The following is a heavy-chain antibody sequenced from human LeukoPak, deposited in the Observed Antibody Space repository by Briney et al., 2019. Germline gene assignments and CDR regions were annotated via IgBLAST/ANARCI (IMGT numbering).Heavy chain of an antibody. J-gene: IGHJ4*02. CDR3: ARLYGSGRSYFDY. CDR2: LYYSGTT. V-gene: IGHV4-39*01. Sequence: SETLSLTCTVSGGSISSSAYSWAWIRQPPGKGLEWIGSLYYSGTTYYNPSLKSRVTISVDTSKNQFSLKLTSVTAADTAVYYCARLYGSGRSYFDYWGQGTLVTVSS. D-gene: IGHD3-10*01. CDR1: GGSISSSAYS.